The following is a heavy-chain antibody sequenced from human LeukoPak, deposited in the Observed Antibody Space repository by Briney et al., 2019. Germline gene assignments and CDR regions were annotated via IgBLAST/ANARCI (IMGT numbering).Heavy chain of an antibody. J-gene: IGHJ6*03. CDR2: IKQDGSEK. Sequence: GGSLRLSCAASGFTFSSYWMSWARQAPGKGLEWVANIKQDGSEKYYVDSVKGRFTISRDNAKNSLYLQMNSLRAEDTAVYYCADGPYYYYMDVWGKGTTVTVSS. CDR1: GFTFSSYW. D-gene: IGHD3/OR15-3a*01. V-gene: IGHV3-7*01. CDR3: ADGPYYYYMDV.